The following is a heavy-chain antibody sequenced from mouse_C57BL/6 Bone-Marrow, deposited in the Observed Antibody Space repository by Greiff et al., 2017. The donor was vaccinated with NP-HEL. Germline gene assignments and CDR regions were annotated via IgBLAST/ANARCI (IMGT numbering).Heavy chain of an antibody. Sequence: VKVVQPGAELVKPGASVKLSCKASGYTFTSYLMHWVKQRPGRGLEWIGRIDPNSGGTKYNEKFKSKATLTVDKPSSTAYMQLNSLTSEDSAVYYCARYYYGSSSFDYWGQGTTLTVSS. D-gene: IGHD1-1*01. CDR1: GYTFTSYL. CDR2: IDPNSGGT. J-gene: IGHJ2*01. V-gene: IGHV1-72*01. CDR3: ARYYYGSSSFDY.